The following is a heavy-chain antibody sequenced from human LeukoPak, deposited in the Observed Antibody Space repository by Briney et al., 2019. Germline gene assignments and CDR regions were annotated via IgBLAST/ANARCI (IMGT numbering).Heavy chain of an antibody. CDR2: ISGSGGST. CDR3: AKGDYDSSGYYYFFTLDY. J-gene: IGHJ4*02. V-gene: IGHV3-23*01. Sequence: GGSLRLSCAASGFTFSSYWMSWVRQAPGKGLEWVSAISGSGGSTYYADSVKGRFTISRDNSKNTLYLQMNSLRAEDTAVYYCAKGDYDSSGYYYFFTLDYWGQGTLVTVSS. D-gene: IGHD3-22*01. CDR1: GFTFSSYW.